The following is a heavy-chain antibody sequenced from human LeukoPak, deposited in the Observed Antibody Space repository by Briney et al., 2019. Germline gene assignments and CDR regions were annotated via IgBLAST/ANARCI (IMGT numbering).Heavy chain of an antibody. CDR3: ARAGYSSGWYVVY. J-gene: IGHJ4*02. CDR2: IYYSGGT. Sequence: SETLSLTCTVSGGSISSSSYYWGWIRQPPGKGLEWIGSIYYSGGTYYNPSLKSRVTISVDTSKNQFSLKLSSVTAADTAVYYCARAGYSSGWYVVYWGQGTLVTVSS. V-gene: IGHV4-39*01. D-gene: IGHD6-19*01. CDR1: GGSISSSSYY.